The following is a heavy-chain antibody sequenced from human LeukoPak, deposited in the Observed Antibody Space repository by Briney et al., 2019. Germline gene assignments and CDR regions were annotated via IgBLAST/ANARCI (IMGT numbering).Heavy chain of an antibody. J-gene: IGHJ3*02. V-gene: IGHV4-59*11. Sequence: SETLSLTCVVSGDSFSSHYWTWIRQSPGKGLEWIGYISYIGSTNYNPSLKSRVTISIGTSKNQFSLKLRSVTAADTAVYYCARDLVTVTKGFDIWGQGTMVSVSS. D-gene: IGHD4-17*01. CDR3: ARDLVTVTKGFDI. CDR2: ISYIGST. CDR1: GDSFSSHY.